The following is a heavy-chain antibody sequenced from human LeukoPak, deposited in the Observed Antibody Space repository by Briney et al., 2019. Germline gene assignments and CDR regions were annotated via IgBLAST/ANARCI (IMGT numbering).Heavy chain of an antibody. CDR1: GFTFSSYA. J-gene: IGHJ4*02. V-gene: IGHV3-23*01. CDR3: AREGAVGATTIKAADY. CDR2: ISGSGGST. D-gene: IGHD1-26*01. Sequence: PGGSLRLSCVASGFTFSSYALSWVRQAPGKGLEWVSAISGSGGSTYYADSVKGRFTISRDNAKNSLYLQMNSLRAEDTAVYYCAREGAVGATTIKAADYWGQGTLVTVSS.